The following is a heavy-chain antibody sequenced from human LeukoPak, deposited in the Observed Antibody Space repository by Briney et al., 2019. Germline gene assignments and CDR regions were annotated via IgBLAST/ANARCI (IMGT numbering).Heavy chain of an antibody. D-gene: IGHD5-12*01. CDR3: ARDVATTYFDY. Sequence: SETLSLTCTVSGVSISSSSYHWGWIRQPPGKGLEWIGTIYYSGSTYYNPSLKSRVTMSVDTSKNQFSLKLSSVTAADTAVYYCARDVATTYFDYWGQGTLVTVSS. V-gene: IGHV4-39*07. CDR2: IYYSGST. J-gene: IGHJ4*02. CDR1: GVSISSSSYH.